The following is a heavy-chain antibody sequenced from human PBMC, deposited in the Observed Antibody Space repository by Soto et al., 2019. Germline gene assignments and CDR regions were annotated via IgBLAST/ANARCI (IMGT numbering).Heavy chain of an antibody. CDR3: AKDLRWLVPYYYYGMDV. Sequence: SLRLSCAASGFTFSSYAMSWVRQAPGKGLEWVSAISGSGGSTYYADSVKGRFTISRDNSKNTLYLQMNSLRAEDTAVYYCAKDLRWLVPYYYYGMDVWGQGTTVTVSS. CDR1: GFTFSSYA. J-gene: IGHJ6*02. CDR2: ISGSGGST. V-gene: IGHV3-23*01. D-gene: IGHD6-19*01.